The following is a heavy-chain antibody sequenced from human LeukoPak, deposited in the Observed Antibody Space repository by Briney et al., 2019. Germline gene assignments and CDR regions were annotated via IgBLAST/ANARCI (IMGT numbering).Heavy chain of an antibody. D-gene: IGHD3-22*01. CDR3: ASYYYDSSGYTPYYFDY. V-gene: IGHV1-46*01. J-gene: IGHJ4*02. Sequence: ASVKVSCKASGYTFTSYYMHWVRQAPGQGLEWMGIINPSGGSTSYAQKFQGRVTMTRDTSTSTVYMELSSLRSEDTAVYYCASYYYDSSGYTPYYFDYWGQGTLVTVSS. CDR1: GYTFTSYY. CDR2: INPSGGST.